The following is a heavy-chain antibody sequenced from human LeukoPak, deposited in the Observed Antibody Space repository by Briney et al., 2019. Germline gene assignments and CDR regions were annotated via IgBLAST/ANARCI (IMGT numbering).Heavy chain of an antibody. CDR3: ARGLYCSSTSCSDWFDP. J-gene: IGHJ5*02. CDR2: IYHSGST. CDR1: GGSISSYY. V-gene: IGHV4-59*12. D-gene: IGHD2-2*01. Sequence: SETLSLTCTVSGGSISSYYWSWIRQPPGKGLEWIGYIYHSGSTYYNPSLKSRVTISVDRSENQFSLKLSSVTAADTAVYYCARGLYCSSTSCSDWFDPWGQGTLVTVSS.